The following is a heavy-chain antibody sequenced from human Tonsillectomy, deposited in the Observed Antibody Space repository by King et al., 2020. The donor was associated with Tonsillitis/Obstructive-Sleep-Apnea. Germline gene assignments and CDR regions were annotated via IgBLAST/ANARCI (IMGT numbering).Heavy chain of an antibody. Sequence: VQLVESGGGLVKPGGSLRLSCAASGFTFSTCSMSWVRQAPGKGLEWVSSISTSSSYIYYGDSVKGRFTISRDNAKNSLYLQMNSLRAEDTAVYYCARDSDDAFDIWGQGTMVTVSS. CDR2: ISTSSSYI. J-gene: IGHJ3*02. CDR1: GFTFSTCS. V-gene: IGHV3-21*01. CDR3: ARDSDDAFDI.